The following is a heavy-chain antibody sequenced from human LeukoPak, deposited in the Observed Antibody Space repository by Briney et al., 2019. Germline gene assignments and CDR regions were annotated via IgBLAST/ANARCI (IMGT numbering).Heavy chain of an antibody. D-gene: IGHD2-21*02. V-gene: IGHV3-7*01. J-gene: IGHJ6*02. Sequence: GGSLRLSCAASGFALSAYWMNWVRQAPAKGLQWLANIKQDGTVQHYVDSVKGRFTISRDNAKNSLFLQMNSLRAEDTALYYCARDYTATGAMDVWGQGTTVTVS. CDR3: ARDYTATGAMDV. CDR1: GFALSAYW. CDR2: IKQDGTVQ.